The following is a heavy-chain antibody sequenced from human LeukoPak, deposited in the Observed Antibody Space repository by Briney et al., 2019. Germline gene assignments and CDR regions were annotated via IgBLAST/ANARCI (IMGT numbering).Heavy chain of an antibody. CDR2: ISYDGSNK. V-gene: IGHV3-30*18. CDR3: AKSRNYGSGSYLDY. Sequence: GGSLRLSCAASGFTFSSYGMHWDRQAPGKGLEWVAVISYDGSNKYYADSVKGRFTISRDNSKNSLYLQMNSLRTEDTSLYYCAKSRNYGSGSYLDYWGPGTLVTVSS. J-gene: IGHJ4*02. D-gene: IGHD3-10*01. CDR1: GFTFSSYG.